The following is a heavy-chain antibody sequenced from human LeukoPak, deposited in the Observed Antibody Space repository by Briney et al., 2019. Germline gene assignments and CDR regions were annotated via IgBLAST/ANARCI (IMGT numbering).Heavy chain of an antibody. CDR1: GFTFSSYA. J-gene: IGHJ6*02. CDR2: ISGSGGST. CDR3: AKLRHGCSSTSCYSYYYGMDV. D-gene: IGHD2-2*01. Sequence: GGSLRLSCAASGFTFSSYAMSWVRQAPGKGLEWVSAISGSGGSTYYADSVKGRFTISRDNSENTLYLQMNSLRAEDTAVYYCAKLRHGCSSTSCYSYYYGMDVWGQGTTVTVSS. V-gene: IGHV3-23*01.